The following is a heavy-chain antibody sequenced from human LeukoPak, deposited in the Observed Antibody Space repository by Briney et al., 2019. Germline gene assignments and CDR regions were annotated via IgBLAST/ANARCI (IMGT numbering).Heavy chain of an antibody. J-gene: IGHJ4*02. V-gene: IGHV3-23*01. CDR2: ISGSGGST. CDR3: ARARSDVWGSYYVY. Sequence: GGSLRLSCAASGFTFNSYAMNWVRQAPGKGLECVSTISGSGGSTYYGDSVKGRFTISRDNSKNTLYLQMNSLRAEDTAVYYCARARSDVWGSYYVYWGQGTLVTVSS. CDR1: GFTFNSYA. D-gene: IGHD3-16*01.